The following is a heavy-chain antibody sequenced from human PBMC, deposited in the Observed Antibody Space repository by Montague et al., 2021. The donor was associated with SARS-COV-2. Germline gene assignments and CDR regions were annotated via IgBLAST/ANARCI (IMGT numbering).Heavy chain of an antibody. Sequence: CAISGDSVSSHSAAWNWIRQSPSRGLEWLGRTYYRSNWYNDYAVSVKSRITINPDTSKNQFSLQLNSVTPEDTAVYYCARDTRIQLWFDRDYYYGMDVWGQGTTVTVSS. V-gene: IGHV6-1*01. CDR2: TYYRSNWYN. D-gene: IGHD5-18*01. CDR3: ARDTRIQLWFDRDYYYGMDV. CDR1: GDSVSSHSAA. J-gene: IGHJ6*02.